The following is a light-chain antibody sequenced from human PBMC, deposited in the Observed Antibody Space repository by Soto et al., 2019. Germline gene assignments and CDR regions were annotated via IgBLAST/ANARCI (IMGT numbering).Light chain of an antibody. CDR3: QQDYSTPLT. J-gene: IGKJ4*01. CDR2: WAS. V-gene: IGKV4-1*01. CDR1: QSVLYSSNNKNY. Sequence: DIVMTQSPDSLAVSLGERATINCNSSQSVLYSSNNKNYLAWYQQKPGQPPKLLIYWASTRESGVPARFSGSGSGTDFTLTISSLHAEDEAGYYGQQDYSTPLTFGGGTKVEIK.